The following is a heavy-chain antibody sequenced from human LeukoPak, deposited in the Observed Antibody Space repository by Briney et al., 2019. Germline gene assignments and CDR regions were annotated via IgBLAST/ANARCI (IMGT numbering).Heavy chain of an antibody. CDR2: IYYSGST. D-gene: IGHD2-15*01. Sequence: SQTLSLTCTVSGGSISSGSYYWSWIRQPPGKGLEWIGSIYYSGSTYYNPSLKSRVTISVDTSKNQFSLKLSSVTAADTAVYYCAIRPPTGWFFDYWGQGTLVTVSS. V-gene: IGHV4-39*01. CDR1: GGSISSGSYY. J-gene: IGHJ4*02. CDR3: AIRPPTGWFFDY.